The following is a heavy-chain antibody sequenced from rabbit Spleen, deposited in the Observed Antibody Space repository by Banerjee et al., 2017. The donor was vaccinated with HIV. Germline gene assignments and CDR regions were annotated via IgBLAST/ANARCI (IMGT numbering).Heavy chain of an antibody. V-gene: IGHV1S45*01. Sequence: EQLEESGGGLVKPEGSLTLTCKASGVSLNDKDVMCWVRQAPGKGLEWIACIYPGFGIKNYADSMKGRFTVSSDNAQNTVFLQMTSLTASDTATYFCARDWRYDDYDLWGPGTLVTVS. J-gene: IGHJ4*01. CDR3: ARDWRYDDYDL. D-gene: IGHD2-1*01. CDR2: IYPGFGIK. CDR1: GVSLNDKDV.